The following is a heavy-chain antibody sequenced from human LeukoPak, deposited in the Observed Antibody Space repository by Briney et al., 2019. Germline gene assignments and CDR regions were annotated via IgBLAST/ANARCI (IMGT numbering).Heavy chain of an antibody. D-gene: IGHD6-13*01. CDR2: ISGSGDMT. Sequence: GGSLRLSCAASGFTFSSGAMSWVRQAPGKELEWVSHISGSGDMTYYADSVKGRFTISRDNSRNTLYLQMNSLRAEDTAVYYCAKCPGGTRGRFEYWGQGTLVTVSS. V-gene: IGHV3-23*01. CDR1: GFTFSSGA. CDR3: AKCPGGTRGRFEY. J-gene: IGHJ4*02.